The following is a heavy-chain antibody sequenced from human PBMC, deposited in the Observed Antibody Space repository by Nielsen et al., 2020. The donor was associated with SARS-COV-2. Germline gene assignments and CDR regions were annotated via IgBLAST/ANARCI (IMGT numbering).Heavy chain of an antibody. CDR2: IIPIFGTA. CDR3: AREAYYYDSSGYYNPPLNWFDP. D-gene: IGHD3-22*01. V-gene: IGHV1-69*06. CDR1: GGTFSTYA. Sequence: SVKVSCKASGGTFSTYAISWVRQAPGQGLEWMGGIIPIFGTANYAQKFQGRVTITADKSTSTAYMELSSLRSEDTAVYYCAREAYYYDSSGYYNPPLNWFDPWGQGTLVTVSS. J-gene: IGHJ5*02.